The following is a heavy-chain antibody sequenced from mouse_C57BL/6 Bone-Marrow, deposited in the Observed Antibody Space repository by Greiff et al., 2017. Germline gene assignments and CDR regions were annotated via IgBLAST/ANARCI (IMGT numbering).Heavy chain of an antibody. D-gene: IGHD1-1*02. J-gene: IGHJ2*01. Sequence: VQLQQPGAELVKPGASVKLSCKASGYTFTSYWMHWVKQRPGQGLEWIGEIDPSGGNTNYNEKFKGKSTLTVDKSSSTAYMQLSSLTSEDSAVYYCARLIQWCTGYYFDYWGQGTTLTVSA. V-gene: IGHV1-69*01. CDR1: GYTFTSYW. CDR3: ARLIQWCTGYYFDY. CDR2: IDPSGGNT.